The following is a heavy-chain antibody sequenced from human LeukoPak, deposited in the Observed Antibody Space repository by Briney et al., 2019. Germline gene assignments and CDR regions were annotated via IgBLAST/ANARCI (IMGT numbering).Heavy chain of an antibody. CDR2: ISSSSSYI. Sequence: PGGSLRLSCAASGFTFSSYSMNWVRQAPGKGLEWVSCISSSSSYIYYADSVKGRFTISRDNAMNSLYLQMNSLRVEDTAVYYCARDPGIAAAGTVGYFDSWGQGILVTVSS. CDR3: ARDPGIAAAGTVGYFDS. CDR1: GFTFSSYS. J-gene: IGHJ4*02. V-gene: IGHV3-21*01. D-gene: IGHD6-13*01.